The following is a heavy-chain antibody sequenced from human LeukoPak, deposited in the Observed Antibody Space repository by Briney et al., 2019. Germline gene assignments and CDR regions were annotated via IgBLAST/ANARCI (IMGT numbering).Heavy chain of an antibody. V-gene: IGHV3-7*03. J-gene: IGHJ4*02. CDR2: IKQDGSEK. CDR1: GFTFRTHW. CDR3: ARGLEWPGKPTLVSDY. Sequence: PGRSLRLSCTASGFTFRTHWMSWFRQAPGKGLEWVANIKQDGSEKYFVDSVKGRFTISRDNAKNSLGLQMNSLRVEDTAVYYCARGLEWPGKPTLVSDYWGQGTLVTVSS. D-gene: IGHD3-3*01.